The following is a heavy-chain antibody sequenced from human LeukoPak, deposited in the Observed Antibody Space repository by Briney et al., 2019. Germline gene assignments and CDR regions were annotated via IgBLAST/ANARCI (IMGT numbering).Heavy chain of an antibody. Sequence: GGALRLSCEGSGFSVSTNYMNWVRQAPGKGLEGVSILYSGGSTYYADSVKGRFTVSRDSSKNTLYLHMNSLRAEDTAVYYCARVGDHYHWYLDVWGRGTLVTASS. V-gene: IGHV3-53*01. J-gene: IGHJ2*01. CDR1: GFSVSTNY. CDR3: ARVGDHYHWYLDV. CDR2: LYSGGST. D-gene: IGHD3-10*01.